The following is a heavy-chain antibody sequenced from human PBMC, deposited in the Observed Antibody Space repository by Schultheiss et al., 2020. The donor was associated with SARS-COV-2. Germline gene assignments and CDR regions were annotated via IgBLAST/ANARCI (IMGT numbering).Heavy chain of an antibody. CDR2: FDPEDGET. D-gene: IGHD5/OR15-5a*01. CDR1: GYTFTSYD. J-gene: IGHJ6*02. Sequence: ASVKVSCKASGYTFTSYDINWVRQAPGKGLEWMGGFDPEDGETIYAQKFQGRVTMTEDTSTDTAYMELSSLRSEDTAVYYCAADLSTTGPDSSYYGMDVWGQGTTVTVSS. V-gene: IGHV1-24*01. CDR3: AADLSTTGPDSSYYGMDV.